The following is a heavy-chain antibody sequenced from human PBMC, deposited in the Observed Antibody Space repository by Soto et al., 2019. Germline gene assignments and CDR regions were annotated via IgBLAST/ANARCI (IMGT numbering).Heavy chain of an antibody. CDR1: GFTFNSYS. CDR2: ISTSGTSI. CDR3: ARHHFGSSSDY. Sequence: EVQLVESGGGLVKPGESLRLSCAASGFTFNSYSMNWVRQAPGKGLEWVSSISTSGTSIVYADSVRGRFSISRDNTNNSLYLQMNSRRAEDTAVYYCARHHFGSSSDYWGHGTLVTVSS. J-gene: IGHJ4*01. D-gene: IGHD3-10*01. V-gene: IGHV3-21*01.